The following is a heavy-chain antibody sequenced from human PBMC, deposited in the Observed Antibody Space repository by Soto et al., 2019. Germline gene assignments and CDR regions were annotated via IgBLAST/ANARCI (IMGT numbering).Heavy chain of an antibody. V-gene: IGHV3-30*18. D-gene: IGHD5-12*01. J-gene: IGHJ4*02. Sequence: GGSLRLSCAASGFTLSSYGMHWVRQAPGKGLEWVAVISYDGSNKYYADSVKGRFTISRDNSKNTLYLQMNSLRAEDTAVYYCAKDQRWLRNYFDYWGQGTLVTVSS. CDR3: AKDQRWLRNYFDY. CDR2: ISYDGSNK. CDR1: GFTLSSYG.